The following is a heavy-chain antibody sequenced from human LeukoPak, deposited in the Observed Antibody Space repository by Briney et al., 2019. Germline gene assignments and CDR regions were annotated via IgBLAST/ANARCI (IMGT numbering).Heavy chain of an antibody. CDR1: GFTFSSYS. V-gene: IGHV3-48*04. CDR2: ISSSSSTI. J-gene: IGHJ4*02. CDR3: ARDGTYCSSTSCYTGMDY. Sequence: PGGSLRLSCAASGFTFSSYSMTWVRQAPGKGLEWVSYISSSSSTIYYADSVKGQFTISRDNAKNSLYLQMNSLRAEDTAVYYCARDGTYCSSTSCYTGMDYWGQGTLVTVSS. D-gene: IGHD2-2*02.